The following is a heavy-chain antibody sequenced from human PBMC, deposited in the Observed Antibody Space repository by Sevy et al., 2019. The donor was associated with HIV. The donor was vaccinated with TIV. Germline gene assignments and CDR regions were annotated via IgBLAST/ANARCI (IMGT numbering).Heavy chain of an antibody. Sequence: ASVKVSCKVSGYTLTELSMHWVRQAPGKGLEWMGGFDPEDGETIYAQKFQGRVTMTEDTSTDTAYMELSSLRSEDTAVYYCATAPGRVTNFDAFGIWGQGTMVTVSS. J-gene: IGHJ3*02. CDR1: GYTLTELS. CDR2: FDPEDGET. D-gene: IGHD4-17*01. V-gene: IGHV1-24*01. CDR3: ATAPGRVTNFDAFGI.